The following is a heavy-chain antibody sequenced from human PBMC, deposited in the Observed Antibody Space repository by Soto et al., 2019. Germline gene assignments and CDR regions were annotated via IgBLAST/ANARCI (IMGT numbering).Heavy chain of an antibody. Sequence: GGSLRLSCVASGFTFSNAWMSWVRQAPGKGLEWVGRIKSKTDGGTTDYAAPVKGRFTISRDDSKNTLYLQMNSLKTEDTAVYYCTTDPTYYDILTGYYDAFDIWGQGTMVTVSS. J-gene: IGHJ3*02. CDR1: GFTFSNAW. CDR2: IKSKTDGGTT. D-gene: IGHD3-9*01. V-gene: IGHV3-15*01. CDR3: TTDPTYYDILTGYYDAFDI.